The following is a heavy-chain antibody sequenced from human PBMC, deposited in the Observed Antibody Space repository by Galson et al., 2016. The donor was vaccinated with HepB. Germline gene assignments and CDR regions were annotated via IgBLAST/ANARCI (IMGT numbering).Heavy chain of an antibody. D-gene: IGHD2-15*01. CDR1: DGSMSSFTYY. V-gene: IGHV4-39*01. CDR2: VHNSGTT. J-gene: IGHJ6*02. CDR3: VRLKRYCSASRCDPHYFGMDV. Sequence: ETLSLTCTVSDGSMSSFTYYWGWIRQPPGKGLEWIGSVHNSGTTYSDPTLQSRVAISADTSKRQFSLTLTSVTAADTAIYYCVRLKRYCSASRCDPHYFGMDVWGQGTTVTVSS.